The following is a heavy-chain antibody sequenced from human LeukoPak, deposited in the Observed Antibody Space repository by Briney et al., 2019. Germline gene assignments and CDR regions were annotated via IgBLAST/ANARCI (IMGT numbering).Heavy chain of an antibody. Sequence: GGSLRLSCAASGFSLSSYTMNWVRQAPGKGLEWVPSISSSSSYIYYADSVKGRFTISRDTAKNSLYLQLNSLRAEDTAVYYCARLFYGSGSYGPYYYYYYMDVWGKGTTVTVSS. CDR1: GFSLSSYT. J-gene: IGHJ6*03. V-gene: IGHV3-21*01. D-gene: IGHD3-10*01. CDR3: ARLFYGSGSYGPYYYYYYMDV. CDR2: ISSSSSYI.